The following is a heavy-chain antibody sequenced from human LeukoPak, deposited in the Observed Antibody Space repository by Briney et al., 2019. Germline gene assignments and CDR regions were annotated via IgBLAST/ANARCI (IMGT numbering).Heavy chain of an antibody. V-gene: IGHV3-30*02. CDR2: IRYDGSNK. D-gene: IGHD3-22*01. CDR3: AKDKTYYYDSSGYSPMDY. J-gene: IGHJ4*02. Sequence: GGSLRLSCAASGFTFSSYGMHWVRQAPGKGLEWVAFIRYDGSNKYYADSVKGRFTISRDNSKNTLYLQMNSLRADDTAVYYCAKDKTYYYDSSGYSPMDYWGQGTLVTVSS. CDR1: GFTFSSYG.